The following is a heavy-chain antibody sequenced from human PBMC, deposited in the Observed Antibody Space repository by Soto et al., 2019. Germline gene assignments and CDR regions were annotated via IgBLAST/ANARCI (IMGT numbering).Heavy chain of an antibody. D-gene: IGHD6-6*01. Sequence: GGSLRLSCAASGFTFSSYSMNWVRQAPGKGLEWVSYISSSSSTIYYADSVKGRFTISRDNAKNSLYLQMNSLRAEDTAVYYCARRLGSSSSGSGDYYYYMDVWGKGTTVTVSS. CDR3: ARRLGSSSSGSGDYYYYMDV. CDR2: ISSSSSTI. CDR1: GFTFSSYS. J-gene: IGHJ6*03. V-gene: IGHV3-48*01.